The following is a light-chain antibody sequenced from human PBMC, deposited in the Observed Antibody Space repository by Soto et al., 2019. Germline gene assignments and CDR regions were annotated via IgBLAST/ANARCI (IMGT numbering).Light chain of an antibody. CDR2: DAS. Sequence: DIVLTQSPGTLSLSPGERATLCCRASRSVRSRYLAWYQQKAGQAPRLLIYDASRRATGIPDRFSGSGSGTDFTLTISRLEPEDFAVYYCQQYGSSVTFGGGTKVEIK. J-gene: IGKJ4*01. CDR3: QQYGSSVT. CDR1: RSVRSRY. V-gene: IGKV3-20*01.